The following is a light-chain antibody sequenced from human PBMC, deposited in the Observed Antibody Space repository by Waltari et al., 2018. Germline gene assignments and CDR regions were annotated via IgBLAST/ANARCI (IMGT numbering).Light chain of an antibody. CDR3: QQRHDWPLT. V-gene: IGKV3-11*01. CDR1: QSVTNY. CDR2: DTS. J-gene: IGKJ4*01. Sequence: GERASLSCRTSQSVTNYLAWYQQKPGQAPRLLIYDTSNRATGIPARFSGSGFGTDFTLTISSLEPGDFAVYYCQQRHDWPLTFGGGTKVEIK.